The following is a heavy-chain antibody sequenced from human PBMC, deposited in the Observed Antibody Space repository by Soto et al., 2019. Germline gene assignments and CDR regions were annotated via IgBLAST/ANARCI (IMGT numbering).Heavy chain of an antibody. V-gene: IGHV4-30-2*01. J-gene: IGHJ4*02. CDR2: IYHSGST. D-gene: IGHD2-15*01. CDR1: GGSISSGGYS. CDR3: ASGQVVAAQL. Sequence: QLQLQASGSGLVKPSQTLSLTCAVSGGSISSGGYSWSWIRQPPGKGLEWIGYIYHSGSTYYNPSLKSDFTISVDRSKNQFSLKLSSVPAADTVVYYCASGQVVAAQLGGQGTLVTVSA.